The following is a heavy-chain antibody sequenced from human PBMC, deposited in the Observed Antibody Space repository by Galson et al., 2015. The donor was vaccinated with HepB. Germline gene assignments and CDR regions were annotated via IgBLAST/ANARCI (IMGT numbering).Heavy chain of an antibody. CDR3: ATRATVTTSFDS. V-gene: IGHV1-69*13. Sequence: SVKVSCKASGGTFKSYEISWVRQAPGQGLEWVGGNIPIFSATNYAQRFQGRVSITADESTSTAYMELSSLLSEDTAVYYCATRATVTTSFDSWGQGTLVTVSS. J-gene: IGHJ4*02. D-gene: IGHD4-17*01. CDR2: NIPIFSAT. CDR1: GGTFKSYE.